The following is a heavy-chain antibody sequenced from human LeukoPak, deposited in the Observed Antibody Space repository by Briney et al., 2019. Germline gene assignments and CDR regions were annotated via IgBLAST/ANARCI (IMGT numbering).Heavy chain of an antibody. CDR2: TYYRSKWYN. CDR3: ARGSYSGSYYDSRTYYFDY. CDR1: GDSVSSNSAA. Sequence: SQTLSLTCAISGDSVSSNSAAWNWIRQSPSRGLEWLGRTYYRSKWYNDYAVSVKSRITINPDTSKNQFSLQLNSVTPEDTAVYYCARGSYSGSYYDSRTYYFDYWGQETLVTVSS. J-gene: IGHJ4*02. V-gene: IGHV6-1*01. D-gene: IGHD1-26*01.